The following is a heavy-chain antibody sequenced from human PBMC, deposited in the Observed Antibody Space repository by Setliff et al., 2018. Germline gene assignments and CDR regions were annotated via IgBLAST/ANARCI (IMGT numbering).Heavy chain of an antibody. CDR2: TNPSGDYT. J-gene: IGHJ3*02. CDR1: GHTLATYY. CDR3: ARDVFPYHYEGAFDI. V-gene: IGHV1-46*01. Sequence: ASVKVSCKASGHTLATYYLHWMRQAPGQGLEWLGMTNPSGDYTGYAQRFQGRITMTSDTSTSTVNMEVSSLRSEDTAVYYCARDVFPYHYEGAFDIWGQGTMVTVSS. D-gene: IGHD3-22*01.